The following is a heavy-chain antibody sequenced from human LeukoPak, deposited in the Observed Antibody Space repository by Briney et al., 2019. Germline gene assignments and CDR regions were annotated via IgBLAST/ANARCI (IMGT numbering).Heavy chain of an antibody. CDR1: GVSISSSNW. V-gene: IGHV4-4*02. J-gene: IGHJ4*02. CDR3: ASRIGWGSYPVDY. Sequence: SETLSLTCVVSGVSISSSNWWSWVRQPPGKGLEWIGEIYHSGSTRYNPSLNSRVTISVDKSKNQFSLKLSSVTAADTAVYYCASRIGWGSYPVDYWGQGILVTVSS. D-gene: IGHD3-16*02. CDR2: IYHSGST.